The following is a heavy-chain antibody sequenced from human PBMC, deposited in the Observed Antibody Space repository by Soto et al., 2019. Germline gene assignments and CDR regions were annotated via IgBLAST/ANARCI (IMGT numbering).Heavy chain of an antibody. CDR1: GFTLSSYA. CDR2: ISYDGGKK. CDR3: AKDRAYGDYNYFDY. V-gene: IGHV3-30-3*01. J-gene: IGHJ4*02. Sequence: QVQLVESGGGVVQPGRSLRLACAASGFTLSSYAMHWVRQGPGKGLEWVAVISYDGGKKYNADSVMGRFTVSRDNSKNTLYLQMNSLRAEDTAVYYCAKDRAYGDYNYFDYWGQGTLVTVSS. D-gene: IGHD4-17*01.